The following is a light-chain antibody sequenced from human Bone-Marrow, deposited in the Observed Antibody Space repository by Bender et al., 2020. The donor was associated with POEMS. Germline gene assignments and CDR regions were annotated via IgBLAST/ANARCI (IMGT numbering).Light chain of an antibody. Sequence: QSALTQPASVSGSRGQSITISCTGTSSDLGSYNLVSWYQQHPGQVPKLIIYEGIKRPSGVPDRFSGSKSGNTASLTVSGLQAEDEADYYCSSYTDSNSYVFGTGTKVTVL. V-gene: IGLV2-14*02. J-gene: IGLJ1*01. CDR3: SSYTDSNSYV. CDR2: EGI. CDR1: SSDLGSYNL.